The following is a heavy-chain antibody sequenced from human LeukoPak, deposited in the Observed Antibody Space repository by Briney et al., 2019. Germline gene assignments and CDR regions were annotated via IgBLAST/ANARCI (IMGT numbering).Heavy chain of an antibody. Sequence: ASVKVSCKASGYTFTSYAMHWVRQAPGQRLEWMGWINAGNGNTKYSQKFQGRVTITRDTSASTAYMELSSLRSEDTAVYYCARAKMVRGVIIYYYYYGMDVWGKGTTVTVSS. D-gene: IGHD3-10*01. CDR3: ARAKMVRGVIIYYYYYGMDV. V-gene: IGHV1-3*01. CDR1: GYTFTSYA. J-gene: IGHJ6*04. CDR2: INAGNGNT.